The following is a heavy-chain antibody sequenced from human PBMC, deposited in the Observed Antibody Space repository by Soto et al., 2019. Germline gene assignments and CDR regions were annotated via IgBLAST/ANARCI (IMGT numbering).Heavy chain of an antibody. J-gene: IGHJ3*02. V-gene: IGHV4-4*02. Sequence: QVQLQESGPGLVKPSGTLSLTCAVSSGSISSSNWWSWVRQPPGKGLEWIGAIYHSGSTNYNPSPKSRLTISVDKSKNQFSLKLSSVTAADTAVYYCARKNLYNWNYGDAFDIWGQGTMVTVSS. CDR2: IYHSGST. D-gene: IGHD1-7*01. CDR3: ARKNLYNWNYGDAFDI. CDR1: SGSISSSNW.